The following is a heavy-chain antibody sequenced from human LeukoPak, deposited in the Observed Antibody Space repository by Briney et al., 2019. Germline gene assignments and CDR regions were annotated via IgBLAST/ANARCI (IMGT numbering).Heavy chain of an antibody. Sequence: ASVKVSCKASGYTFTGYYMHWVRQAPGQGLEWMGWINPNSGGTNYAQKFQGRVTMTRDTSISTAYMELSRLRSDDTAVYYCARDKIGVGGTGFDYWGQGTLVTVSS. J-gene: IGHJ4*02. CDR1: GYTFTGYY. CDR3: ARDKIGVGGTGFDY. V-gene: IGHV1-2*02. D-gene: IGHD6-19*01. CDR2: INPNSGGT.